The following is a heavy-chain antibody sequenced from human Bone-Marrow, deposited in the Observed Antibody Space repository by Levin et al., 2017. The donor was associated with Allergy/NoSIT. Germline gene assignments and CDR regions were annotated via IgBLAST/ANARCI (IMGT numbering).Heavy chain of an antibody. Sequence: GGSLRLSCAASGFTFNMYWMHWVRQVPGKGLVWVSRINSDASSTSYADSVKGRFSISRDNAKNTVYLQMHSLRAEDTAVYYCARVGRYDTNNFYRWWGAFDIWGQGTKVTVSS. CDR3: ARVGRYDTNNFYRWWGAFDI. D-gene: IGHD3-22*01. CDR2: INSDASST. V-gene: IGHV3-74*01. J-gene: IGHJ3*02. CDR1: GFTFNMYW.